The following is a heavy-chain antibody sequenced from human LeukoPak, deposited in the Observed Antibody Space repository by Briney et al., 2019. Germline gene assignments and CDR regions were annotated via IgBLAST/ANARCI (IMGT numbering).Heavy chain of an antibody. Sequence: GGSLRLSCAASGFSVSSTYMSWVRQAPGQGLEWVSLIYSSGSTFYADSVQGRFIISRDDSKNTLYLQMNSLRAEDTAMYYCARDSSSFPNYFDYWGQGNLVTVSS. J-gene: IGHJ4*02. CDR1: GFSVSSTY. CDR2: IYSSGST. V-gene: IGHV3-53*01. CDR3: ARDSSSFPNYFDY.